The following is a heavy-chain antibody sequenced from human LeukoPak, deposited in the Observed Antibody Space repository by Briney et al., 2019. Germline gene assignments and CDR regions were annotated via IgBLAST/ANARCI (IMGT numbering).Heavy chain of an antibody. CDR3: AGTQNGDPSD. CDR2: INHSGST. V-gene: IGHV4-34*01. CDR1: GGSFSSYY. D-gene: IGHD4-17*01. Sequence: SETLSLTCAVYGGSFSSYYWSWIRQPPGKGLEWIGEINHSGSTNYNPSLKSRVTISVDTSKNQFSLKLSSVTAADTAVYYCAGTQNGDPSDWGQGTLVTVAS. J-gene: IGHJ4*02.